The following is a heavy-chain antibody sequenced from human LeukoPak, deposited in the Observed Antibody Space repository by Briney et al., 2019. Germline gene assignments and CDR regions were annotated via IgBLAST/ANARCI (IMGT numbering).Heavy chain of an antibody. V-gene: IGHV3-21*01. CDR1: GFTFSSYS. CDR2: ISSTSSYI. J-gene: IGHJ4*02. CDR3: ARELMGLTMIVVVNPIDY. Sequence: GGSLRLSCAASGFTFSSYSMNWVRQAPGKGLEWVSSISSTSSYIYYADSVKGRFTISRDNAKNSLFLQMNSLRAEGTAVYYCARELMGLTMIVVVNPIDYWGQGTLVTVSS. D-gene: IGHD3-22*01.